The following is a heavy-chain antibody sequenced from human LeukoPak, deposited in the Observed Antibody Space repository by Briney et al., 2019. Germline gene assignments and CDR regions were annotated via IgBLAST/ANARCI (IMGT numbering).Heavy chain of an antibody. CDR1: GGSFSGDY. D-gene: IGHD4-17*01. CDR2: INHSGST. V-gene: IGHV4-34*01. Sequence: SETLSLTCAVYGGSFSGDYWSWIPQPPGKGLEWIGEINHSGSTNYNPSLKSGVTISVDTSKNQFSLKLSSVTAADTAVYYCARAQLYGDYADYWGQGTLVTVSS. CDR3: ARAQLYGDYADY. J-gene: IGHJ4*02.